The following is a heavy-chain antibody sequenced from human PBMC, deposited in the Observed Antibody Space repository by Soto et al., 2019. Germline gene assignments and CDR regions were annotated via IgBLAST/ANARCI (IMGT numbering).Heavy chain of an antibody. CDR1: GFTFSSYA. CDR3: VKPGGYCSSTSCYRDLDY. Sequence: GGSLRLSCSASGFTFSSYAMHWVRQAPGKGLEYVSAISSNGGSTYYADSVKGRFTISRDNSKNTLYLQMSSLRAEDTAVYYCVKPGGYCSSTSCYRDLDYWGQGTLVTVSS. CDR2: ISSNGGST. J-gene: IGHJ4*02. V-gene: IGHV3-64D*08. D-gene: IGHD2-2*01.